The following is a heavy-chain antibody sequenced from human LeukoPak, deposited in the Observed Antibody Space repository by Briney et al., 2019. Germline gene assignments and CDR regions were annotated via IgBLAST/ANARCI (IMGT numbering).Heavy chain of an antibody. J-gene: IGHJ3*02. Sequence: GESLRISCHGPGYPFINYWISWVRQMPGKGLEGVGRIDPTDSYTNYSPSFQGHVSISADKSISTAYLQWSSLKGSDTAMYYCARLLTGDDAFDIWGQGTMVTVSS. CDR1: GYPFINYW. CDR2: IDPTDSYT. V-gene: IGHV5-10-1*01. CDR3: ARLLTGDDAFDI. D-gene: IGHD7-27*01.